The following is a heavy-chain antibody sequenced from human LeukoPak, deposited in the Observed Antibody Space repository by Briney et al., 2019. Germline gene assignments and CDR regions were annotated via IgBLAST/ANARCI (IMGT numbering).Heavy chain of an antibody. D-gene: IGHD2/OR15-2a*01. CDR1: GFTFSDYY. Sequence: GGSLRLSCAASGFTFSDYYMSWFGQAPGKGLEWVSYISSRSSHTNHTDSVKGRFTISRDNAKNSLYLQMNSLRAEDTAVYYCARDLGPGNPDYWGQGTLVTVS. CDR2: ISSRSSHT. J-gene: IGHJ4*02. CDR3: ARDLGPGNPDY. V-gene: IGHV3-11*05.